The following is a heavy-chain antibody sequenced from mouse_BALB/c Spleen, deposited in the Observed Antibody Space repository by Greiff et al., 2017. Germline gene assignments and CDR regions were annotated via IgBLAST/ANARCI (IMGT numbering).Heavy chain of an antibody. CDR2: ISSGSSTI. CDR1: GFTFSSFG. CDR3: ARSPSNWNFDY. D-gene: IGHD4-1*01. V-gene: IGHV5-17*02. Sequence: EVQLVESGGGLVQPGGSRKLSCAASGFTFSSFGMHWVRQAPEKGLEWVAYISSGSSTIYYADTVKGRFTISRDNPKNTLFLQMTSLRSEDTAMYYCARSPSNWNFDYWGQGTTLTVSS. J-gene: IGHJ2*01.